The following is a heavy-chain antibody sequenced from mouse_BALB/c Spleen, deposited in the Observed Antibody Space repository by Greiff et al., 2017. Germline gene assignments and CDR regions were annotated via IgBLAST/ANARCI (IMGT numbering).Heavy chain of an antibody. CDR1: GFNIKDTY. V-gene: IGHV14-3*02. CDR3: AKSLHAMDY. CDR2: IDPANGNT. D-gene: IGHD1-2*01. Sequence: EVMLVESGAELVKPGASVKLSCTASGFNIKDTYMHWVKQRPEQGLEWIGRIDPANGNTKYDPKFQGKATITADTSSNTAYLQLSSLTSEDTAVDYCAKSLHAMDYWGQGTSGTVAS. J-gene: IGHJ4*01.